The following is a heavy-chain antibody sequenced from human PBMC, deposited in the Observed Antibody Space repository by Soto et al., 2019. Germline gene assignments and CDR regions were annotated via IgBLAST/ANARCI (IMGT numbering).Heavy chain of an antibody. CDR2: IYYSGST. CDR3: ARDNGYSYGYTLDH. CDR1: GGSISSYY. Sequence: SETLSLTCTVSGGSISSYYWSWIRQPPEKGLEWIGYIYYSGSTNYNPSLKSRVTISVDTSKNQFSLKLSSVTAADTAVYYCARDNGYSYGYTLDHWGQGTLDTVSS. V-gene: IGHV4-59*01. D-gene: IGHD5-18*01. J-gene: IGHJ4*02.